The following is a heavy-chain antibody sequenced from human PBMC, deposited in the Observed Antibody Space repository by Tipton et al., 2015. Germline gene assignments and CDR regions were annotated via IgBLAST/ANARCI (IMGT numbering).Heavy chain of an antibody. Sequence: TLSLTCTVSGGSIDSYYWSWIRQPPGKRLEWIGYIDFRGSTEYNPSVKSRVSISVDRSKNQFSLRLNSVTAADTAVYYCARDDHQVNAFDIWGQGTMVTVSS. CDR2: IDFRGST. J-gene: IGHJ3*02. CDR1: GGSIDSYY. V-gene: IGHV4-59*01. D-gene: IGHD1-14*01. CDR3: ARDDHQVNAFDI.